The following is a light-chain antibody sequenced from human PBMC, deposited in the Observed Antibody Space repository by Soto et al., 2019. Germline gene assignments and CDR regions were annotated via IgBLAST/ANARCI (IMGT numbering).Light chain of an antibody. Sequence: QSVLTQPPSVSAAPGQKVTISCSGSSSNIGNNYVFWYQQHPGTAPKLLIYDNNKRPSGIPDRFSGSKSGTSATLGITGLQTGDEADYYCGTWDSSLSAVVFGGGTKLTVL. CDR2: DNN. V-gene: IGLV1-51*01. CDR3: GTWDSSLSAVV. CDR1: SSNIGNNY. J-gene: IGLJ2*01.